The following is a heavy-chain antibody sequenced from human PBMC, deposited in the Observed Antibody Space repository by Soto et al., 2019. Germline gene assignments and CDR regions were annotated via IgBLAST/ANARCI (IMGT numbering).Heavy chain of an antibody. J-gene: IGHJ4*02. D-gene: IGHD6-19*01. Sequence: VQLVESGGGVVQPGRSLRLSCAASGFTFSDYAMHWVRRSPGKGVEWVAVVSHDGRNTHYADSVKGRFTISRDSSKNTVSLERTSLRAEDTAVYYCAKGGRQWLVTSGLNYWGQGALVTVSS. CDR2: VSHDGRNT. V-gene: IGHV3-30*18. CDR1: GFTFSDYA. CDR3: AKGGRQWLVTSGLNY.